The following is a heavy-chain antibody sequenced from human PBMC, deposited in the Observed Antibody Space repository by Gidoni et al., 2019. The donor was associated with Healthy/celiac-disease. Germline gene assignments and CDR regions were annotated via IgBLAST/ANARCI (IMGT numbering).Heavy chain of an antibody. CDR1: GGSISSYY. Sequence: QVQLQESGPGLVKPSETLSLTGTVSGGSISSYYWSWIRQPPGKGLEWIGYIYYSGSTNYNPSLKSRVTISVDTSKNQFSLKLSSVTAADTAVYYCARGRGLIDPWGQGTLVTVSS. CDR2: IYYSGST. J-gene: IGHJ5*02. CDR3: ARGRGLIDP. V-gene: IGHV4-59*01. D-gene: IGHD3-10*01.